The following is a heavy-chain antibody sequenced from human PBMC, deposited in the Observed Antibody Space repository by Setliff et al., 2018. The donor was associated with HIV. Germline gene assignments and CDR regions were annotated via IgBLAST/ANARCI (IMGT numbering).Heavy chain of an antibody. CDR3: ARDRPYSGYPD. V-gene: IGHV4-31*03. CDR2: ISYSGST. D-gene: IGHD5-12*01. Sequence: SETLSLTCTVSGGSISSGGYYWSWIRQHPGKGLEWIGYISYSGSTYYNPSLKSRVTISVDTSKNQFSLKLSSVTAADTAVYYCARDRPYSGYPDWGQGTLVTVSS. CDR1: GGSISSGGYY. J-gene: IGHJ4*02.